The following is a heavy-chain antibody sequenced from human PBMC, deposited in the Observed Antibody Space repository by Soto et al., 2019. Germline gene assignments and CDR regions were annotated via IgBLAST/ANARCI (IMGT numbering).Heavy chain of an antibody. CDR2: ISAYNGNT. J-gene: IGHJ6*02. CDR1: GYTFTSYG. CDR3: ARGYAWYYDILTGYYDGMDV. V-gene: IGHV1-18*04. D-gene: IGHD3-9*01. Sequence: QVQLVQSGAEVKKPGASVKVSCKASGYTFTSYGISWVRQAPGQGREWMGWISAYNGNTNYAQKLQGRVTMTTDTATSTAYMELRSLRSDDTAVYYCARGYAWYYDILTGYYDGMDVWGQGTTVTVSS.